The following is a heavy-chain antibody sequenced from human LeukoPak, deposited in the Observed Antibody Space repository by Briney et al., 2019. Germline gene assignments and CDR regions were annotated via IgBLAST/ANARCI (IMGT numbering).Heavy chain of an antibody. CDR1: GFIVSRTY. D-gene: IGHD3-10*01. CDR2: IYTGGTT. J-gene: IGHJ4*02. Sequence: GGSLRLSCAASGFIVSRTYMSWVRQAPGKGLEWVSVIYTGGTTYYTDIVEGRFTISRDNSRNTLYLQMNSLRVEDTAVYYCATSSPKYGSGSYYQYWGQGTLVTVSS. V-gene: IGHV3-53*01. CDR3: ATSSPKYGSGSYYQY.